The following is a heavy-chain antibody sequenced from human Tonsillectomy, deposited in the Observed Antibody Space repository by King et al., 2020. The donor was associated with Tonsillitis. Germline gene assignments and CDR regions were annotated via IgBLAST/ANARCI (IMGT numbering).Heavy chain of an antibody. Sequence: QLVQSGGGLVKPGGSLRLSCAGSGFTFSDYYMSWIRQAPGKGLEWVSYIRSSGSTIYYADSVKGRFTISRDNAKKSLYLQMNSLRAEDTAVYYCARVFRYYSDSSDGAFDIWGKGTMVTVSS. D-gene: IGHD3-22*01. CDR3: ARVFRYYSDSSDGAFDI. CDR2: IRSSGSTI. J-gene: IGHJ3*02. CDR1: GFTFSDYY. V-gene: IGHV3-11*01.